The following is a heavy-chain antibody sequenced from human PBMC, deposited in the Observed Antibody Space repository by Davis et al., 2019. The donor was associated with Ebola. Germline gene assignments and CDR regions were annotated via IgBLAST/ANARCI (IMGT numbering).Heavy chain of an antibody. CDR3: ARERSGSGDFHKYFDL. J-gene: IGHJ2*01. D-gene: IGHD3-10*01. CDR2: INHSGST. CDR1: GGSFSGYY. Sequence: SETLSLTCAVYGGSFSGYYWSWIRQPPGKGLEWIGEINHSGSTNYNPSLKSRVTISVDTSKNQFSLKVTSVTAADTAVYYCARERSGSGDFHKYFDLWGRGTLVTVSS. V-gene: IGHV4-34*01.